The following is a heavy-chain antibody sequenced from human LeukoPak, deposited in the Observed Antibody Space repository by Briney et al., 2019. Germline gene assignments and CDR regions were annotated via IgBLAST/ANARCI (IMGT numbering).Heavy chain of an antibody. CDR1: GYTLTELS. V-gene: IGHV1-18*01. J-gene: IGHJ3*02. Sequence: GASVKVSCKVSGYTLTELSTHWVRQAPGQGLEWMGWISTYNGNTNYAQKLQGRVTMTTDTSTSTAYMELRSLRSDDTAVYYCARDYYYDSSGRNYVKYGAFDMWGQGTMVTVSS. CDR3: ARDYYYDSSGRNYVKYGAFDM. CDR2: ISTYNGNT. D-gene: IGHD3-22*01.